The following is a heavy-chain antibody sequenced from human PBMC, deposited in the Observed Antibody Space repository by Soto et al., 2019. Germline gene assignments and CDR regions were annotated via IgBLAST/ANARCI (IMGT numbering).Heavy chain of an antibody. CDR2: IGPESGAT. CDR3: GRGRSGQIVVFY. D-gene: IGHD5-12*01. CDR1: GYTFTGHY. V-gene: IGHV1-2*02. Sequence: PRASVKVSCKASGYTFTGHYIHWVRQAPEQGPEWMGEIGPESGATRYAQKFQGRVTMTRDMSITTVYMELNNLSPDDTAVYYCGRGRSGQIVVFYWGQGTPVTVSS. J-gene: IGHJ4*02.